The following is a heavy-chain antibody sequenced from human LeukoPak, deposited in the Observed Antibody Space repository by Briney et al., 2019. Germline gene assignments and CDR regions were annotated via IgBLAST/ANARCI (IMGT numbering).Heavy chain of an antibody. CDR1: GGSFSGYY. V-gene: IGHV4-34*01. CDR2: INHSGST. Sequence: SETLSLTCAVYGGSFSGYYWSWIRQPPGKGLEWIGEINHSGSTNYNPSLKSRVTISVDTSKNQFSLKLSSVTAADTAVYYCVRRRVRFGELLYFDYWGQGTLVTVSS. D-gene: IGHD3-10*01. CDR3: VRRRVRFGELLYFDY. J-gene: IGHJ4*02.